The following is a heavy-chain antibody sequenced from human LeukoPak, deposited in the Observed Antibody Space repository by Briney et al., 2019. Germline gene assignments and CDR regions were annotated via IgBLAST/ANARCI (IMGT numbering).Heavy chain of an antibody. V-gene: IGHV1-69*04. CDR1: GGTFSSYA. D-gene: IGHD1-26*01. Sequence: SVKVSCKASGGTFSSYAISWVRQAPGQGLEWMGRIIPILGIANYAQKFQGRVTITADKSTSTAYMELSSLRSEDTAVYYCARGDGQSVGALEYWGQGTLVTVSS. J-gene: IGHJ4*02. CDR3: ARGDGQSVGALEY. CDR2: IIPILGIA.